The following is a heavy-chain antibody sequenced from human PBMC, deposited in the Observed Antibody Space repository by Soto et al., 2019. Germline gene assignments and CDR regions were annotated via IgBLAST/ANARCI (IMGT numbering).Heavy chain of an antibody. D-gene: IGHD1-7*01. CDR3: TTVVNLELDPSFAFDI. J-gene: IGHJ3*02. Sequence: GGSLRLSCAASGFTFSNAWMNWVRQAPGKGLEWVGRIKSKTDGGTTDYAAPVKGRFTNSRDDSKTTLYLQMNSLKTEDTAVYYCTTVVNLELDPSFAFDIWGQGTMVTVSS. CDR2: IKSKTDGGTT. CDR1: GFTFSNAW. V-gene: IGHV3-15*07.